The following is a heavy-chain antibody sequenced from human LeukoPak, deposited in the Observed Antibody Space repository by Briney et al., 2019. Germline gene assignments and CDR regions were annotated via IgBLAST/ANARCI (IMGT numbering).Heavy chain of an antibody. Sequence: GASVKVSCKASGYTFTSYGISWVRQAPGQGLEWMGWISAYNGNTNYAQKLQGRVTMTTDTSTSTAYMELRSLRSDDTAVYYCARDRQVSGWYSEPWKGIDYWGQGTLVTVSS. V-gene: IGHV1-18*01. CDR1: GYTFTSYG. CDR2: ISAYNGNT. CDR3: ARDRQVSGWYSEPWKGIDY. D-gene: IGHD6-19*01. J-gene: IGHJ4*02.